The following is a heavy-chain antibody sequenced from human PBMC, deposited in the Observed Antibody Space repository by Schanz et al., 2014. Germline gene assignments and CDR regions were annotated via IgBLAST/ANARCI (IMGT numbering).Heavy chain of an antibody. J-gene: IGHJ4*02. CDR3: TTETIAMAGTFSI. CDR1: GYTFTSYA. Sequence: QVQLVQSGPAVKKPGASMKVSCLASGYTFTSYAMNWVRQAPGQGLEWVGWINTNTGNPTYAQGFTGRFVFSLDTSVSTAYLQISSLKAEDTAAYYCTTETIAMAGTFSIWGQGTLVTVSS. D-gene: IGHD6-19*01. CDR2: INTNTGNP. V-gene: IGHV7-4-1*02.